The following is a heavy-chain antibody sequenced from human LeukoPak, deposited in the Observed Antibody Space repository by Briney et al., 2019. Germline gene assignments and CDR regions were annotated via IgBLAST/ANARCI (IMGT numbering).Heavy chain of an antibody. D-gene: IGHD1-14*01. CDR2: ISYDGSNK. V-gene: IGHV3-30*18. J-gene: IGHJ4*02. CDR1: RFTFSSYG. CDR3: AKDNPLDY. Sequence: GGSLRLSCAASRFTFSSYGMHWVRQAPGKGLEWVAIISYDGSNKYYADSVKGRFTISRDNSKNTLYLQMNSLRAEDTAVYYCAKDNPLDYWGQGTLVIVSS.